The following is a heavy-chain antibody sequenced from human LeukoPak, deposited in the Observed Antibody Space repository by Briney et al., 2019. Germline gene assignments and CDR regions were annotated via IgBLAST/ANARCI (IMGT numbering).Heavy chain of an antibody. CDR1: VGSFSGYY. CDR2: LYYSGST. V-gene: IGHV4-59*13. Sequence: SETLSLTCTASVGSFSGYYYPWFRHPPGKDLEWIGYLYYSGSTNYNPSLKSRVTISLDTSMKQFSLNLRSVTAADAAVYFCVYGPNHYYFDHWGQGTLVTVSS. CDR3: VYGPNHYYFDH. D-gene: IGHD3-16*01. J-gene: IGHJ4*02.